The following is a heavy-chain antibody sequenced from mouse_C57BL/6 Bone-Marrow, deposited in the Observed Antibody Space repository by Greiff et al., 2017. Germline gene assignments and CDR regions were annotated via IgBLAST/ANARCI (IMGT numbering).Heavy chain of an antibody. D-gene: IGHD1-1*01. CDR1: GFTFSDYG. V-gene: IGHV5-17*01. CDR2: ISSGSSTI. Sequence: EVHLVESGGGLVKPGGSLKLSCAASGFTFSDYGVHWVRQAPEKGLEWVAYISSGSSTIYYADTVKGRFTISRDNAKNTLFLQMTSLRSEDTAMYYCARLRSYFDYWGQGTTLTVSS. J-gene: IGHJ2*01. CDR3: ARLRSYFDY.